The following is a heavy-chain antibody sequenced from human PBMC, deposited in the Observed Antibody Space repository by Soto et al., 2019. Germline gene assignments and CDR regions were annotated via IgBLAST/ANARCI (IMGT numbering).Heavy chain of an antibody. CDR1: GFTFSNAW. Sequence: EVQLVESGGGLVKPGGSLRLSCAASGFTFSNAWMSWVRQAPGKGLEWVGRIKSKTDGGTTDYAAPVKGRFTISSDDSKNTLYMQMNSLKTADAVVYYCTTEEGRFDYWGQGTLVTVSS. J-gene: IGHJ4*02. CDR2: IKSKTDGGTT. V-gene: IGHV3-15*01. CDR3: TTEEGRFDY.